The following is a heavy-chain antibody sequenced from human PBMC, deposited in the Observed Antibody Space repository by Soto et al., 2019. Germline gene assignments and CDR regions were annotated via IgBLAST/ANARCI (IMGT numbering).Heavy chain of an antibody. D-gene: IGHD2-21*01. CDR2: IIPMLGVR. V-gene: IGHV1-69*02. Sequence: QVQLVQSGAEVKKPGSSVKVSCKDSGGTFSTYSMFWVRQAPGQGLEWMGRIIPMLGVRNYAQRFQDRVTIIADKSTATVHMELRSLRSEATALYYCTIGSWSGEVFDIWGQGTMVTVSS. J-gene: IGHJ3*02. CDR1: GGTFSTYS. CDR3: TIGSWSGEVFDI.